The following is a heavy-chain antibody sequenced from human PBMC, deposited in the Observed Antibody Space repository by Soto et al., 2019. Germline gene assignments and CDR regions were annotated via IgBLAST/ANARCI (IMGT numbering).Heavy chain of an antibody. CDR1: GFTFSDYY. V-gene: IGHV3-11*05. Sequence: GGSLRLSCAASGFTFSDYYMTWIRQAPGKGLEWVSYISSSGSHTNYADSVKGRFTISRDNAQNSLFLQMSGLRAEDTAVYYCARGGGPSTNFDYWRQGT. CDR2: ISSSGSHT. CDR3: ARGGGPSTNFDY. D-gene: IGHD5-12*01. J-gene: IGHJ4*02.